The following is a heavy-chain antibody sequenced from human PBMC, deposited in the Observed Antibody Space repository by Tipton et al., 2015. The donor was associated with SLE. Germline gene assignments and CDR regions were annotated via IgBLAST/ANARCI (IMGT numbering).Heavy chain of an antibody. Sequence: LRLSCAVYGGSFSGYYWNWIRQPPGKGLEWIGEINHSGSSNYKASLKSRVTISVDTSKNQFSLKLSSVTAADTAVYYCARDVGGGSYHWGQGTLVTVSS. CDR1: GGSFSGYY. CDR3: ARDVGGGSYH. J-gene: IGHJ5*02. V-gene: IGHV4-34*09. CDR2: INHSGSS. D-gene: IGHD1-26*01.